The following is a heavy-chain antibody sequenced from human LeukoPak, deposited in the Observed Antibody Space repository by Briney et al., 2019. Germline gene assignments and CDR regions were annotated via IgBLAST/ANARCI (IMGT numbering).Heavy chain of an antibody. V-gene: IGHV3-21*01. J-gene: IGHJ3*02. CDR2: ISSSSSYI. CDR1: GFTFSSYS. D-gene: IGHD3-10*01. CDR3: ARDESVLLWFGEPSDAFDI. Sequence: GGSLRLSCAASGFTFSSYSMNWVRQAPGKGLEWVSSISSSSSYIYYADSVKGRFTISRDNAKNSLYLQMNSLRAEDTAAYYCARDESVLLWFGEPSDAFDIWGQGTMVTVSS.